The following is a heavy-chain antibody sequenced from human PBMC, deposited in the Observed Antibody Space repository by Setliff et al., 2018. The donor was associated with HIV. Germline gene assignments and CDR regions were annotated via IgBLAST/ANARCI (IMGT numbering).Heavy chain of an antibody. CDR2: IYSSGNA. V-gene: IGHV4-4*09. D-gene: IGHD3-9*01. Sequence: PSETLSLTCTVSGGSINNNQWSWIRQPPGKGLEWIGYIYSSGNANYNPSLKSRVIISVDTSKNQFSLKLSSVTAADTAVYYCARVYYDILTGYGYFDYWGQGRLVTVSS. CDR1: GGSINNNQ. CDR3: ARVYYDILTGYGYFDY. J-gene: IGHJ4*02.